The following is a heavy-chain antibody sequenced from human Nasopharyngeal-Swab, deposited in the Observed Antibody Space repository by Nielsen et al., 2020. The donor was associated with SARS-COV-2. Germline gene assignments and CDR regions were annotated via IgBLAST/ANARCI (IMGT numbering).Heavy chain of an antibody. Sequence: SVKVSCKASGGTFSSYAISWVRQAPGQGLEWMGRIIPILGIANYAQKFQGRVTITADKSTSTAYMELSSLRSEDTAVYYCARIAVAGLVYYYYGMDVWGQGTTVTVSS. D-gene: IGHD6-19*01. V-gene: IGHV1-69*04. CDR1: GGTFSSYA. CDR2: IIPILGIA. CDR3: ARIAVAGLVYYYYGMDV. J-gene: IGHJ6*02.